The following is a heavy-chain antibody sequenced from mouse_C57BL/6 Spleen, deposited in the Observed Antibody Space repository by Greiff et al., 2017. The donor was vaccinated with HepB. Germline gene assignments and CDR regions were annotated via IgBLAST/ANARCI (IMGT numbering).Heavy chain of an antibody. V-gene: IGHV1-69*01. CDR1: GYTFTSYW. J-gene: IGHJ1*03. CDR2: IDPSDSYT. Sequence: QVQLQQPGAELVMPGASVKLSCKASGYTFTSYWMHWVKQRPGQGLEWIGEIDPSDSYTNYNQKFKGKSTLTVDKSSSTAYMQLSSLTSEDSAVYYCARFQSSWYFDVWGTGTTVTVSS. CDR3: ARFQSSWYFDV.